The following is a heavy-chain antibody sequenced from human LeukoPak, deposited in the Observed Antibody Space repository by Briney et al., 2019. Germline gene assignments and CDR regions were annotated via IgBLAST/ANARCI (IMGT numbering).Heavy chain of an antibody. CDR1: GFTFSTYG. CDR3: ARAAAMDDY. J-gene: IGHJ4*02. CDR2: ISSSATTI. D-gene: IGHD5-18*01. Sequence: PGGSLRLSCAASGFTFSTYGMHWVRQAPGKGPEWVSYISSSATTIYYADSVKGRFTISRDNADNSLYLQMNSLRAEDTAVYYCARAAAMDDYWGQGTLVTVSS. V-gene: IGHV3-48*04.